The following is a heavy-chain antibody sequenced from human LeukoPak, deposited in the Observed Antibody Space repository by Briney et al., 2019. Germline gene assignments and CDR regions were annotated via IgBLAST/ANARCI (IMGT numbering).Heavy chain of an antibody. CDR1: GDTVSSNSAA. D-gene: IGHD2/OR15-2a*01. Sequence: SQTLSLTCAISGDTVSSNSAAWNWIRQSPSRGLEWLGRTYFRSKWYNDYAESVKGRISINPDTSKNQCSLQLNSVNPEDTAVYYCANFYLDTWSQGSLVTVSS. CDR3: ANFYLDT. CDR2: TYFRSKWYN. J-gene: IGHJ5*02. V-gene: IGHV6-1*01.